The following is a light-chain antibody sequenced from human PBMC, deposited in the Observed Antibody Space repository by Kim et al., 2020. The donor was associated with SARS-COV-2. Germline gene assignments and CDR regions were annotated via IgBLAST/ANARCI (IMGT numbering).Light chain of an antibody. Sequence: GQSITIPCTGTSNDIGYSDSVSWYQQYPGSAPTLILYEVKKRPSGISNRFSGSKSGNTASLTISGLQAADEARYYCSSHTRANTLVFGTGTKVTVL. CDR1: SNDIGYSDS. CDR2: EVK. CDR3: SSHTRANTLV. J-gene: IGLJ1*01. V-gene: IGLV2-14*03.